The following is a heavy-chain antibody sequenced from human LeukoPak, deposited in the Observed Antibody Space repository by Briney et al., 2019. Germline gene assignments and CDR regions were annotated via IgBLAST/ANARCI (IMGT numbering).Heavy chain of an antibody. D-gene: IGHD2-21*02. CDR1: GFTFSSYA. V-gene: IGHV3-23*01. Sequence: GGSLRLSCAASGFTFSSYAMSWARQAPGKGLEWVSGISSSGSGDNTYYADSVKGRFTISRDSSKNTLYLQMNSLRAEDTAVYYCAKDGGGSYCGGDCYWFSFRYYGMDVWGQGTTVTVSS. CDR3: AKDGGGSYCGGDCYWFSFRYYGMDV. J-gene: IGHJ6*02. CDR2: ISSSGSGDNT.